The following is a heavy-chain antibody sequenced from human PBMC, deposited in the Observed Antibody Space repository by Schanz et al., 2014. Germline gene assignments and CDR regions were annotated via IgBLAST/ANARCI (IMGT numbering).Heavy chain of an antibody. V-gene: IGHV3-30*02. D-gene: IGHD5-12*01. J-gene: IGHJ4*02. Sequence: QMQLVESGGGLVKPGGSLRLSCVASGFSFSDYSMNWVRQAPGKGLEWVAILWHDGSKKYYADSVKGRFTVSRDNSKNTLYLQLNSLRAEDTAVYYCARDFHGYGPHLDYWGQGSLVTVSS. CDR2: LWHDGSKK. CDR3: ARDFHGYGPHLDY. CDR1: GFSFSDYS.